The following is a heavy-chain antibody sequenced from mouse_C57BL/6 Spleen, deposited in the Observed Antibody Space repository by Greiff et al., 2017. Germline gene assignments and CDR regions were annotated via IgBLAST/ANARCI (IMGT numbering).Heavy chain of an antibody. CDR1: GFSFNTYA. D-gene: IGHD2-1*01. J-gene: IGHJ4*01. Sequence: DVMLVESGGGLVQPKGSLKLSCAASGFSFNTYAMNWVRQAPGKGLEWVARIRSKSNNYATYYADSVKDRFTISRDDSESMLYLQMNNLKTEDTAMYYCVWIYYGNPYAMDYWGQGTSVTVSS. V-gene: IGHV10-1*01. CDR2: IRSKSNNYAT. CDR3: VWIYYGNPYAMDY.